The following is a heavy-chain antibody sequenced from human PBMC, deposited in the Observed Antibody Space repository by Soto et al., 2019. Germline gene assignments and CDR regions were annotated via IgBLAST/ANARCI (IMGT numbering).Heavy chain of an antibody. CDR1: GYTFNTYY. CDR2: IHPSGGGT. V-gene: IGHV1-46*02. Sequence: ASVKVSCKPSGYTFNTYYLHWVRQAPGQALEWMGVIHPSGGGTTYAQKFLGRVTVTRDTSTSTVFMELSSLRSDDTAVYFCAREGYYSGSGTYSPPRYYGMDVWGQGTTVTVSS. D-gene: IGHD3-10*01. J-gene: IGHJ6*02. CDR3: AREGYYSGSGTYSPPRYYGMDV.